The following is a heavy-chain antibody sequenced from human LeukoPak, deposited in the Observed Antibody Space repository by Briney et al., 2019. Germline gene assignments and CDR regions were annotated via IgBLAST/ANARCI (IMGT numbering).Heavy chain of an antibody. CDR3: AKEEDYWFDP. CDR2: INTDGRST. Sequence: GGSLRTPCPASGFTLSNYWMHWVRQAPGKGLVWVSRINTDGRSTYYADSVKGRFTISRDNAKNTLYLQMNSLRAEDTALYYCAKEEDYWFDPWGQDTLVNVSS. CDR1: GFTLSNYW. J-gene: IGHJ5*02. V-gene: IGHV3-74*01. D-gene: IGHD3/OR15-3a*01.